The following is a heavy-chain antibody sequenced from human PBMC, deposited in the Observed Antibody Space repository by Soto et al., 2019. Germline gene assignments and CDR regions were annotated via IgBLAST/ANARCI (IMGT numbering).Heavy chain of an antibody. CDR1: GLSISDSEMG. J-gene: IGHJ5*02. CDR2: IDSSGEK. Sequence: QVTLKESGPVLVKPTETLTLRCTVSGLSISDSEMGVSWIRQPPGKALEWLAHIDSSGEKSYRTFLKSRLTISKDTSKSQIVLIMTNMDPADTGTYYCARRHLAVAVSPWFDTWGQGILVTVSS. CDR3: ARRHLAVAVSPWFDT. D-gene: IGHD6-19*01. V-gene: IGHV2-26*01.